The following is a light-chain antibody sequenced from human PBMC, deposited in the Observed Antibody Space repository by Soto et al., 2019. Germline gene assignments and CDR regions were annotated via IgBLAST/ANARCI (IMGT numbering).Light chain of an antibody. CDR3: GTWDSSLSCWV. CDR1: SSIIGNNY. J-gene: IGLJ3*02. V-gene: IGLV1-51*02. Sequence: QSVLTQPPSVSAAPGQTVTISCSGSSSIIGNNYVSWYQQLPGTAPKLLIYENNKRPSGIPDRFSGSKSGTSATLGITGLQTGDEADYYCGTWDSSLSCWVFGGGTKLTVL. CDR2: ENN.